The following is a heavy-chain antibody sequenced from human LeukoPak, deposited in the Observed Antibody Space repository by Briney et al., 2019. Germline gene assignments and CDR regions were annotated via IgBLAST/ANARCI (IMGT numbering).Heavy chain of an antibody. CDR2: IYTSGST. CDR1: GGSISSGGYY. Sequence: SQTLSLTCAVSGGSISSGGYYWSWIRQPAGKGLEWIGRIYTSGSTNYNPSLKSRVTMSVDTSKNQFSLKLSSVTAADTAVYYCATHTAMVLGDAFDIWGQGTMVTVSS. J-gene: IGHJ3*02. V-gene: IGHV4-61*02. CDR3: ATHTAMVLGDAFDI. D-gene: IGHD5-18*01.